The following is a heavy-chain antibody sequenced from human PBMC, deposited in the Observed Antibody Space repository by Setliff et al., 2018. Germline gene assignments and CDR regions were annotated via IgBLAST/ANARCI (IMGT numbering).Heavy chain of an antibody. CDR3: ARGNSRSSVWYVVPHFDY. J-gene: IGHJ4*02. CDR1: GGSISGYY. V-gene: IGHV4-59*08. Sequence: TLSLTCSVSGGSISGYYWSWLRQPPGKGLEWIGYIYNNGRTNYHPALKRRVTMSVDTSKNQLSLTLRSVTAADTAVYYCARGNSRSSVWYVVPHFDYWGQGTLVTVSS. CDR2: IYNNGRT. D-gene: IGHD6-19*01.